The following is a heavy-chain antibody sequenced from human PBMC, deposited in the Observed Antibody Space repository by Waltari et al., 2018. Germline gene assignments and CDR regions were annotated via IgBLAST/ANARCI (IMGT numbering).Heavy chain of an antibody. CDR2: IRSKANSYAT. V-gene: IGHV3-73*02. Sequence: EVQLVESGGGLVQHGGSLKLSCAASGFTFSGSAMHWVRQASGKGLEWVCRIRSKANSYATAYAASVKGRFTISRDDSKNTAYLQMNSLKTEDTAVYYCTRSYDFWSGQMFYWGQGTLVTVSS. CDR3: TRSYDFWSGQMFY. D-gene: IGHD3-3*01. CDR1: GFTFSGSA. J-gene: IGHJ4*02.